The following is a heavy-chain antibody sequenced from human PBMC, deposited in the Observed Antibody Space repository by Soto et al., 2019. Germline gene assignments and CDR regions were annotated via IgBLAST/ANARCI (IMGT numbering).Heavy chain of an antibody. D-gene: IGHD3-10*01. CDR2: IYYIAST. J-gene: IGHJ6*03. Sequence: WTWIRQPPEKGLEWIGYIYYIASTNYNPSLKSRVTISVDTSKNQFSLKLSSVTAADTAVYYCARVTRVLIWFGSSPYYYYYMDVWGKGPTVTVSS. CDR3: ARVTRVLIWFGSSPYYYYYMDV. V-gene: IGHV4-59*01.